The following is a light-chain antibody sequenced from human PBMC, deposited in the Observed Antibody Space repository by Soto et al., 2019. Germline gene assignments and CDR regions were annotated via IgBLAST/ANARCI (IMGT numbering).Light chain of an antibody. CDR1: SGHSSYI. CDR3: ETWVSNTRV. CDR2: LEGSGSY. Sequence: QPVLTQASSASAYLGSSVKLTCTLRSGHSSYIIAWHQQQPGKAPRYLMKLEGSGSYNKGSGVPDRFSGSSSGADRYLTISNLQSEDEADYYCETWVSNTRVFGGGTKLTVL. V-gene: IGLV4-60*03. J-gene: IGLJ3*02.